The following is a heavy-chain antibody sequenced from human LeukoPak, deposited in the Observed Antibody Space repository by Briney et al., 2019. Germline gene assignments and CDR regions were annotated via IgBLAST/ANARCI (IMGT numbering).Heavy chain of an antibody. D-gene: IGHD2-15*01. Sequence: PGGSLRLSCAAFRFTFDNYAMHWVRQAPGKGLEWVSSISWNSANIAYADSVKGRFTISRDNAKNSLYLQMNSLRPEDMALYYCVKDTSGASQYFQYWGHGTVVTVSS. CDR2: ISWNSANI. V-gene: IGHV3-9*03. J-gene: IGHJ1*01. CDR1: RFTFDNYA. CDR3: VKDTSGASQYFQY.